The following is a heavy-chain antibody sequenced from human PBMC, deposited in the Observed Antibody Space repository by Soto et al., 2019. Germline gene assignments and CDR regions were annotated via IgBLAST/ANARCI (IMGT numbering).Heavy chain of an antibody. Sequence: EVQLLESGGGLVQPGGSLRLSCAASGITFSSYAMNWVRQAPGKGLEWVSVIRGSGDSTYYADSVKARFTNSRDNSKTTLYLQMNSLRAEDTAVYYGALRASGSYLRYWGQGTLVTVSS. J-gene: IGHJ4*02. CDR3: ALRASGSYLRY. CDR2: IRGSGDST. CDR1: GITFSSYA. V-gene: IGHV3-23*01. D-gene: IGHD1-26*01.